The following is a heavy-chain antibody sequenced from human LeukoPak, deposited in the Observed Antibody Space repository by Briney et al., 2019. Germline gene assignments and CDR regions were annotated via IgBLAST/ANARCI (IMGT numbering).Heavy chain of an antibody. CDR2: ISYDGSNK. Sequence: GGSLRLSCAASGFTFSSYAMHWVRQAPGKGLEWVAVISYDGSNKYYADSVKGRFTISRDNSKNTLYLQMDSLRAEDTAVYYCAKPPGGGSYWGQSIKSEYFQDWGQGTLVTVSS. CDR1: GFTFSSYA. CDR3: AKPPGGGSYWGQSIKSEYFQD. J-gene: IGHJ1*01. D-gene: IGHD1-26*01. V-gene: IGHV3-30*04.